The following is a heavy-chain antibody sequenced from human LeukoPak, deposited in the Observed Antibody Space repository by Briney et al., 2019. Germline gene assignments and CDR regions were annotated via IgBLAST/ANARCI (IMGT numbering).Heavy chain of an antibody. V-gene: IGHV3-21*01. CDR3: ARGLAGQYYFDY. D-gene: IGHD3-10*01. Sequence: GGSLRLSCAASGFTFSSYTMNWVRQAPGKGLEWVSSISRSSSYINYADSVKGRFTISRDNAKDSLYLRMNSLRAEDTAVYYCARGLAGQYYFDYWGQGTLVTVSS. CDR2: ISRSSSYI. J-gene: IGHJ4*02. CDR1: GFTFSSYT.